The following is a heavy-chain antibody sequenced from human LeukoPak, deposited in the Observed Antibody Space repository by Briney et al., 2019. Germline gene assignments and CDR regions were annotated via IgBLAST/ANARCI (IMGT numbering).Heavy chain of an antibody. CDR1: GPTFITNG. J-gene: IGHJ5*02. CDR2: ISASGGTT. Sequence: PGRSLRLSCAASGPTFITNGMSWVSQPPRNGLEWVAGISASGGTTYYADSVKGRFTSSRDNSKNTLYLQMNSLRAEDTAVYYCVLHHDNYYGGRWFDPWGQGTLVTVSS. V-gene: IGHV3-23*01. CDR3: VLHHDNYYGGRWFDP. D-gene: IGHD4-23*01.